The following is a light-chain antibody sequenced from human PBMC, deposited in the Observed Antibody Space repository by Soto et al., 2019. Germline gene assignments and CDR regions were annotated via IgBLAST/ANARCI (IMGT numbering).Light chain of an antibody. Sequence: EIVLTQSPGTLFLSPGERATLSCRASQSVSGTYLGWYQMKPGQSPRLVIYGASSRATGIPDRFRGSGSGTDFTHTITRQKLEDYAVYYCQQFGSPPLTFGGGTRVEI. CDR1: QSVSGTY. J-gene: IGKJ4*01. CDR3: QQFGSPPLT. V-gene: IGKV3-20*01. CDR2: GAS.